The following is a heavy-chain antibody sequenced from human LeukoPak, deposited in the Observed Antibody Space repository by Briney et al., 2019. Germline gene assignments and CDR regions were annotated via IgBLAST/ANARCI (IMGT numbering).Heavy chain of an antibody. Sequence: PSETLSLTCAVSGYSISNSNWWGWIRQPPGKGLEWIGYISYSGNTYYNPSLKSRVTMSVDTSKNQFSLKPSSVTAVDTAVYYCARRVIGGYYNDYWGQGTLVTVSS. D-gene: IGHD3-22*01. CDR2: ISYSGNT. CDR1: GYSISNSNW. CDR3: ARRVIGGYYNDY. V-gene: IGHV4-28*01. J-gene: IGHJ4*02.